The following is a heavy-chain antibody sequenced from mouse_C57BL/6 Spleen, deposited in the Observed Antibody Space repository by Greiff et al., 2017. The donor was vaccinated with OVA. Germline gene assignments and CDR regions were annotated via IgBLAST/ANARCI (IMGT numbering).Heavy chain of an antibody. CDR2: IWSGGST. CDR3: ARNDDGYLYYYAMDY. V-gene: IGHV2-2*01. J-gene: IGHJ4*01. D-gene: IGHD2-3*01. CDR1: GFSLTSYG. Sequence: VMLVESGPGLVQPSQSLSITCTVSGFSLTSYGVHWVRQSPGRGLEWLGVIWSGGSTDYNAAFISRLSISKDNSKSQVFFKMNSLQADDTAIYYCARNDDGYLYYYAMDYWGQGTSVTVSS.